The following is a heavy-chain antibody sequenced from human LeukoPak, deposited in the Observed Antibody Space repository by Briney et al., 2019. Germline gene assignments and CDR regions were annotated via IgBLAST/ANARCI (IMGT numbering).Heavy chain of an antibody. J-gene: IGHJ4*02. Sequence: SETLSLTCAVSGGSISSGGYSWSWIRQPPGKGLEWIGYIYHSGSTYYNPSLKSRVTISVDRSKNQFSLKLSSVTAADTAVYYCARGAYGDYVPDYWGRGTLVTVSS. CDR3: ARGAYGDYVPDY. D-gene: IGHD4-17*01. CDR1: GGSISSGGYS. CDR2: IYHSGST. V-gene: IGHV4-30-2*01.